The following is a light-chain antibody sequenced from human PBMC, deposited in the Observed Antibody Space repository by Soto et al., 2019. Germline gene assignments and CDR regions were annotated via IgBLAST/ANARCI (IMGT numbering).Light chain of an antibody. CDR1: QSVPRNY. J-gene: IGKJ5*01. Sequence: EIVLTQSPGTLSLSPGERTTLSCRASQSVPRNYLAWYQQKPGQAPRLLIYGTSSRATGIPDRFSGSGSGTDFTLTISRLEPEDFAVYYCQQRSNWPPITFGQGTRLEI. CDR2: GTS. V-gene: IGKV3D-20*02. CDR3: QQRSNWPPIT.